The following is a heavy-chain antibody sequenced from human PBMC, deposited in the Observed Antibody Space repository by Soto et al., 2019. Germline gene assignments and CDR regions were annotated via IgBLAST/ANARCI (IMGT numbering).Heavy chain of an antibody. J-gene: IGHJ5*02. CDR1: GGSFSGYY. Sequence: SETLSLTCAVYGGSFSGYYWSWIRQPPGKGLEWIGEINHSGSTNYNPSLKSRVTISVDTSKNQFSLKLSSVTAADTAVYYCARGRIWGRGTGNWFDPWGQGTLVTVSS. V-gene: IGHV4-34*01. D-gene: IGHD3-16*01. CDR3: ARGRIWGRGTGNWFDP. CDR2: INHSGST.